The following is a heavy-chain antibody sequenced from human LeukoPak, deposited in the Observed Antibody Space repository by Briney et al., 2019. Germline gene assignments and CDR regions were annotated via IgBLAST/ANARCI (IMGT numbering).Heavy chain of an antibody. D-gene: IGHD2-2*01. V-gene: IGHV1-2*04. Sequence: ASVKVSRKASGYTFTGYYMHWVRQAPGQRLEWMGWINPNSGGTNYAQKFQGWVTMTRDTSISTAYMELSRLRSDDTAVYYCAREEIVVVPAAHEDYGMDVWGKGTTVTVSS. CDR2: INPNSGGT. CDR3: AREEIVVVPAAHEDYGMDV. CDR1: GYTFTGYY. J-gene: IGHJ6*04.